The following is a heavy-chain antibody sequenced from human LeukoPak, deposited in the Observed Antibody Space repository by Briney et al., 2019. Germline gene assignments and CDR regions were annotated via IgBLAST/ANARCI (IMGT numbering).Heavy chain of an antibody. CDR2: IYYSGST. Sequence: SETLSLTCTVSGGSISSSSYYWGWIRQPPGKGLEWIGSIYYSGSTYYNPSLKSRVTISVDTSKNQFSLKLSSVTAADTAIYYCARQGYDILTGYIDAFDIWGQGTMVTVSS. CDR3: ARQGYDILTGYIDAFDI. D-gene: IGHD3-9*01. V-gene: IGHV4-39*01. CDR1: GGSISSSSYY. J-gene: IGHJ3*02.